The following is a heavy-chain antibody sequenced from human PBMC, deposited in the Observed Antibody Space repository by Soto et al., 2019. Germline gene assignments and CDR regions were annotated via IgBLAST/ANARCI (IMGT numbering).Heavy chain of an antibody. V-gene: IGHV3-15*07. CDR3: TTSGGSTWPPY. Sequence: ESGGGLEKPGGSLRLSCEGSGFSLSGAWMNWVRQAPGKGLEWVGRIKSKTDGGTIDYAAPVKGRFTISRDDSENTLYLQMNSLKTEDTAVYYCTTSGGSTWPPYWGQGTLVTVSS. CDR1: GFSLSGAW. J-gene: IGHJ4*02. D-gene: IGHD2-15*01. CDR2: IKSKTDGGTI.